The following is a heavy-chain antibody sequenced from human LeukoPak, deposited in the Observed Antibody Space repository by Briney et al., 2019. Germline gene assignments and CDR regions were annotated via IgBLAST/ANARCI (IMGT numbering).Heavy chain of an antibody. CDR3: ARVHSSSWYGRGYFDY. J-gene: IGHJ4*02. Sequence: ASVKVSCKASGYTFTTYGISWMRQAPGQGLEWMGGIIPIFGTANYAQKFQGRVTITADESTSTAYMELSSLRSEDTAVYYCARVHSSSWYGRGYFDYWGQGTLVTVSS. CDR2: IIPIFGTA. CDR1: GYTFTTYG. D-gene: IGHD6-13*01. V-gene: IGHV1-69*13.